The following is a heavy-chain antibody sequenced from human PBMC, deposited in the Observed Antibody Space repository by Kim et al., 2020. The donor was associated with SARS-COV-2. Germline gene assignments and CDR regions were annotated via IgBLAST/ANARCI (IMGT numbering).Heavy chain of an antibody. CDR1: GYTFTTHA. CDR2: INGAHI. J-gene: IGHJ3*02. D-gene: IGHD2-2*01. Sequence: ASVKVSCKTSGYTFTTHAIQWVRQAPGQRLEWVGWINGAHIRYAQKVQGRVTIISDTSASTAYMELSSLTSEDTAVYYCVRDVVFPADTGAFDIWGQGTM. CDR3: VRDVVFPADTGAFDI. V-gene: IGHV1-3*01.